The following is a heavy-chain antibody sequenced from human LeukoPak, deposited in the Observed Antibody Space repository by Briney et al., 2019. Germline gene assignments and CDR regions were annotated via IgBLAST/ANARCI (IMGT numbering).Heavy chain of an antibody. CDR3: ARDRLAAAGTLSY. CDR2: IIPIFGTA. Sequence: SVKVSCKASGGTFSSYAISWVRRAPGQGLEWMGEIIPIFGTANYAQKFQGRVTITADESTSTAYMELSSLRSEDTAVYYCARDRLAAAGTLSYWGQGTLVTVSS. V-gene: IGHV1-69*13. D-gene: IGHD6-13*01. J-gene: IGHJ4*02. CDR1: GGTFSSYA.